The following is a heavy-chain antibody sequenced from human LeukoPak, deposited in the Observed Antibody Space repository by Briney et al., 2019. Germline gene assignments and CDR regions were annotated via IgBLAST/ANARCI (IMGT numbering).Heavy chain of an antibody. CDR3: TTDLYYYDSKTDY. CDR2: IKSKTDGGTT. Sequence: GGSLRLSCAASGFTFSNAWMSWVRQAPGKGLEWVGRIKSKTDGGTTDYAAPVKGRFTISRDDSKNTLYLQMNSLKTEDTAVYYCTTDLYYYDSKTDYWGQGTLVTVSS. V-gene: IGHV3-15*01. J-gene: IGHJ4*02. CDR1: GFTFSNAW. D-gene: IGHD3-22*01.